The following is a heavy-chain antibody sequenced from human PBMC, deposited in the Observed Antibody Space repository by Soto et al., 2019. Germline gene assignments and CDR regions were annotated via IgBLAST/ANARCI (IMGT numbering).Heavy chain of an antibody. CDR3: QRGPPYCSGGSCGRGNWFEP. D-gene: IGHD2-15*01. CDR2: IYYSEST. V-gene: IGHV4-28*03. J-gene: IGHJ5*02. CDR1: GYSISSSNW. Sequence: AETLASTFAVSGYSISSSNWWGWIRQPPWKVLEWIGYIYYSESTYYNPSLKSRVTMSVDTSNNQFSLKLSSVTAVDTAVYYCQRGPPYCSGGSCGRGNWFEPWGQGTLVTVSS.